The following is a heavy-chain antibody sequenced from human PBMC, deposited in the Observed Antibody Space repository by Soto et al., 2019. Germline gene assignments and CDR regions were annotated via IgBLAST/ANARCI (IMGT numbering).Heavy chain of an antibody. CDR3: ALRSMAVVPEY. V-gene: IGHV4-59*01. J-gene: IGHJ4*02. CDR2: LYYGRSA. Sequence: QVQLQESGPGLVKPSETLSLTCAVSGDSISSYYCMWIRQPPGKGLESIGYLYYGRSANYNPSLKSRVTLSVATSTNACSLTLSSMTAADTAVYYCALRSMAVVPEYWGQGTLVTVSS. D-gene: IGHD3-22*01. CDR1: GDSISSYY.